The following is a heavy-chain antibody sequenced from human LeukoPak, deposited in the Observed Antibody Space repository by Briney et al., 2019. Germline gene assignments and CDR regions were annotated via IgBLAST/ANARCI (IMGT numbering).Heavy chain of an antibody. D-gene: IGHD6-19*01. CDR1: EFAFSTFA. CDR3: TKELHVAVAVADYYYFYMDV. CDR2: INGGGNTT. J-gene: IGHJ6*03. Sequence: GGSLRLSCAASEFAFSTFAMGWVRQSPGKGLEWLSTINGGGNTTFYSDSVKGRFTISRDNSKNTLYLHMDSLRPDDTAIYYCTKELHVAVAVADYYYFYMDVWGRGTAVTVSS. V-gene: IGHV3-23*01.